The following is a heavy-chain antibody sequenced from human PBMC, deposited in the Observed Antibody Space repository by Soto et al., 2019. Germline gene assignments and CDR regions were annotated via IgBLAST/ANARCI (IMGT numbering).Heavy chain of an antibody. D-gene: IGHD2-2*01. CDR3: ARGPHVGISTS. CDR2: IWYDGSNK. J-gene: IGHJ4*02. CDR1: GFTFSSYG. V-gene: IGHV3-33*01. Sequence: GGSLRLSCAASGFTFSSYGMRWVRQAPGKGLEWVAVIWYDGSNKYYADSVKGRFTISRDNSKNTLYLQMNSLRAEDTAVYYCARGPHVGISTSWGQGTLVTVSS.